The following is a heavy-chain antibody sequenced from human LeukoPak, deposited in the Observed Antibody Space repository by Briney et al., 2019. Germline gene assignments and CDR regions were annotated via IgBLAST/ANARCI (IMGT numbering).Heavy chain of an antibody. Sequence: GGSLRLSCAASGFTFSSYGMHWVRQAPGKGLEWVAVISYDGSHKFYADSVKGRFTISRDNSKNTVYIQMNSLRAEDTAVYYCAKSRDLIVVNLIFDYWGQGTLVTVSS. CDR3: AKSRDLIVVNLIFDY. V-gene: IGHV3-30*18. CDR1: GFTFSSYG. J-gene: IGHJ4*02. D-gene: IGHD2-15*01. CDR2: ISYDGSHK.